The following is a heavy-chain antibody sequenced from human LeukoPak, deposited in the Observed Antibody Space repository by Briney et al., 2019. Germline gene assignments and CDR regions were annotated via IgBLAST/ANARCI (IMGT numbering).Heavy chain of an antibody. J-gene: IGHJ3*02. CDR3: AREPIDYDFWSGYAFDI. CDR2: IYTSGST. CDR1: GGSISSGSYY. D-gene: IGHD3-3*01. Sequence: SETLSLTCTVSGGSISSGSYYWSWIRQPAGKGLEWIGRIYTSGSTNYNPSLKSRVTISVDTSKNQFSLKLSSVTAADTAVYYCAREPIDYDFWSGYAFDIWGQGTMVTVSS. V-gene: IGHV4-61*02.